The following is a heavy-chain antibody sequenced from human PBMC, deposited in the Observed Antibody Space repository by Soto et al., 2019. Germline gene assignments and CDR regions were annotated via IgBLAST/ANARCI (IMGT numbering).Heavy chain of an antibody. J-gene: IGHJ5*02. Sequence: SETLSLTCTVSGGSISSYYWSWIRQPPGKGLEWIGYIYYSGSTNYNPSLKSRVTISVDTSKNQFSLKLSSVTAADTAVYYCARHGDQLETLSLDWFDPWGQGTLVTVSS. CDR3: ARHGDQLETLSLDWFDP. V-gene: IGHV4-59*08. CDR2: IYYSGST. CDR1: GGSISSYY. D-gene: IGHD1-1*01.